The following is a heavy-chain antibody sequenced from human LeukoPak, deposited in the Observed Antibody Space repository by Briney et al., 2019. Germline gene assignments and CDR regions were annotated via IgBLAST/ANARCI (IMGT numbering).Heavy chain of an antibody. CDR3: ARVWLYGHDAFDI. Sequence: ASVKVSCKASGYTFTSYYMHWVRQAPGQWLEWMGIINPSGGSTSYAQKFQGRVTMTRDTSTSAVYMELSSLRSEDTAVYYCARVWLYGHDAFDIWGQGTMVTVSS. V-gene: IGHV1-46*01. D-gene: IGHD3-22*01. CDR2: INPSGGST. J-gene: IGHJ3*02. CDR1: GYTFTSYY.